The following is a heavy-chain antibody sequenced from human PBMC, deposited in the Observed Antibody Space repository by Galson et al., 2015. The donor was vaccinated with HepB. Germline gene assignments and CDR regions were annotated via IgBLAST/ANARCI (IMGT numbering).Heavy chain of an antibody. D-gene: IGHD2-21*02. CDR1: GFTFSSYA. V-gene: IGHV3-64*01. J-gene: IGHJ5*02. CDR2: ISSNGGST. CDR3: ARDGAYCGGDCYSSWFDP. Sequence: SLRLSCAASGFTFSSYAMHWVRQAPGKGLEYVSAISSNGGSTYYANSVKGRFTISRDNSKNTLYLQMGSLRAEDMAVYYCARDGAYCGGDCYSSWFDPWGQGTLVTVSS.